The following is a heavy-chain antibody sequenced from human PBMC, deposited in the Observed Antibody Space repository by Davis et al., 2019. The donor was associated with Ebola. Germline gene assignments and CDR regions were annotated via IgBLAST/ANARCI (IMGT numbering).Heavy chain of an antibody. V-gene: IGHV3-23*01. D-gene: IGHD1-20*01. CDR2: ISGSDTRT. Sequence: GESLKISCVASGFSFRTYAMGWVRQAPGKGLEWVSAISGSDTRTHYAESVKGRFTVSRDNSKNTLFLRMDSLRVEDTAVYYCAKYNWNAYFDYWGQGTLVAVAS. CDR3: AKYNWNAYFDY. J-gene: IGHJ4*02. CDR1: GFSFRTYA.